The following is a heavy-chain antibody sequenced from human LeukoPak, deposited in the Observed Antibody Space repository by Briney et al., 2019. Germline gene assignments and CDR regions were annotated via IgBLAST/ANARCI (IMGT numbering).Heavy chain of an antibody. CDR3: ARDNDSRDPPHFDY. CDR1: GFTFSSYS. V-gene: IGHV3-21*01. D-gene: IGHD3-16*01. Sequence: GGSLRLSCAASGFTFSSYSMNWVRQAPGKGLEWVSSISSSSSYIYYADSVKGRFTISRDNAKSSLYLQMSSLRAEDTAVYYCARDNDSRDPPHFDYWGQGTLVTVSS. J-gene: IGHJ4*02. CDR2: ISSSSSYI.